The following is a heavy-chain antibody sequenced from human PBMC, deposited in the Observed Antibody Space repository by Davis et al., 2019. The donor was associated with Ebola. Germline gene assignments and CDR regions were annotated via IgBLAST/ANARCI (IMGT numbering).Heavy chain of an antibody. CDR2: INPEGSRQ. D-gene: IGHD2-2*01. J-gene: IGHJ4*02. CDR1: GFTFRDHG. Sequence: GESLKISCVGSGFTFRDHGMQWVRQAPGKGLEWVANINPEGSRQYYVDSVKGRFTISRDNAKNSLYLQMNSVTVEDTAVYYCAKNTSSWGFDSWGQGTLVTVSS. CDR3: AKNTSSWGFDS. V-gene: IGHV3-7*01.